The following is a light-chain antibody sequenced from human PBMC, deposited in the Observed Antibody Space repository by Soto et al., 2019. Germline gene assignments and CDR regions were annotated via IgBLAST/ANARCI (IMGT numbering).Light chain of an antibody. CDR3: QQYNDWPPNT. J-gene: IGKJ2*01. Sequence: EIEMTHSPATLSVSPGERATLSCRASQSISSNLAWYQQKPGQAPRLLIYGASTRAPGIPARFTGSGSGTDFTLTISSLQSEDFAVYYCQQYNDWPPNTFGQGTKLEIK. V-gene: IGKV3-15*01. CDR2: GAS. CDR1: QSISSN.